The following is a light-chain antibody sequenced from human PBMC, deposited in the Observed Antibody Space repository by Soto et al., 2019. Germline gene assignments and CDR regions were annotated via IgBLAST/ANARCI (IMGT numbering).Light chain of an antibody. Sequence: DIQMTESPSTPSGSVGDRVTITRRASQTISSWLAWYQQKPGKAPKLLIYKASTLKSGVPSRFSGSGSGTEFTLTISSLQPDDFATYYCQHYNSYSEAFGQGTKVDIK. CDR2: KAS. CDR1: QTISSW. V-gene: IGKV1-5*03. J-gene: IGKJ1*01. CDR3: QHYNSYSEA.